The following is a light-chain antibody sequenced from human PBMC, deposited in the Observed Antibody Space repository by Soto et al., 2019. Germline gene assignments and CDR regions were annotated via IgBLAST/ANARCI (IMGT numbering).Light chain of an antibody. CDR2: EVT. CDR1: SSDVGGYNY. V-gene: IGLV2-14*01. Sequence: QSALTQPASVSGSPGQSITISCTGTSSDVGGYNYVSWYQQHPGKAPKLMIYEVTSRPSGVSNRFSGSKSGNTASLTISGLQADDEADYYCSSYTSTSTLWVFGGGTQLTVL. CDR3: SSYTSTSTLWV. J-gene: IGLJ3*02.